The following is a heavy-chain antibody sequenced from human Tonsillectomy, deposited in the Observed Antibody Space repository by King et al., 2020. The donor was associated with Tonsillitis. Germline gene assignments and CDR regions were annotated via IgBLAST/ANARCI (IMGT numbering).Heavy chain of an antibody. V-gene: IGHV4-34*01. J-gene: IGHJ6*02. D-gene: IGHD3-9*01. CDR2: INHNGFT. CDR1: GGSFSDYF. Sequence: VQLQQWGAGLLKPSRPLSLTCAVSGGSFSDYFWTWIRQSPGKGLEWIGDINHNGFTDYNPSLKSRLTMSVDTSKNQFSLKLTSVTAADTAIYYCARGLRYFAWSPTGPSYNYYYGSDIWGQGTTVTVSS. CDR3: ARGLRYFAWSPTGPSYNYYYGSDI.